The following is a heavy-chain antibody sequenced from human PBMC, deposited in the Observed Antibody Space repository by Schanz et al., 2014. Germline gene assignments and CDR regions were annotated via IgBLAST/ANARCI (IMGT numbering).Heavy chain of an antibody. J-gene: IGHJ4*02. CDR1: SASIRTYY. CDR2: IYYSGST. CDR3: ARGRVVPAAPEFDY. D-gene: IGHD2-2*01. Sequence: QVQLQESGPGLVKPSETLSLTCTVPSASIRTYYWSWIRQPPGKGLEWIGYIYYSGSTTYNPSLKSRVTISVDTSKKQFSLNLSSVTAADTAVYYCARGRVVPAAPEFDYWGQGILVTVSS. V-gene: IGHV4-59*01.